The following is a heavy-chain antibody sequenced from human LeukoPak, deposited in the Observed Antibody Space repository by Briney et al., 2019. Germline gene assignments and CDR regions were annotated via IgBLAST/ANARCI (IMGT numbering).Heavy chain of an antibody. CDR1: GYTFTSYD. D-gene: IGHD3-3*01. CDR3: ARRITIFGVVITLGY. Sequence: GASVKVSCKASGYTFTSYDINWVRQATGQGLEWMGWMNPNSGNTGYAQKFQGRVTITRNTSISTAYKELSSLRSEDTAVYYCARRITIFGVVITLGYWGQGTLVTVSS. V-gene: IGHV1-8*03. J-gene: IGHJ4*02. CDR2: MNPNSGNT.